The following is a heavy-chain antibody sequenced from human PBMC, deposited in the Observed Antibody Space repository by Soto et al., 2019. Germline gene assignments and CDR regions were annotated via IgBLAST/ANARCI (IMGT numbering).Heavy chain of an antibody. CDR3: ANVGITTIVVLIKPKYYFDY. V-gene: IGHV3-23*01. Sequence: PWGSLRLSCAASGFTFSSYAMSWVRQAPGKGLEWVSAISGSGGSTYYADSVKGRFTISRDNSKNTLYLQMNSLRAEDTAVYYCANVGITTIVVLIKPKYYFDYWGQGTLVTVSS. CDR2: ISGSGGST. D-gene: IGHD3-22*01. CDR1: GFTFSSYA. J-gene: IGHJ4*02.